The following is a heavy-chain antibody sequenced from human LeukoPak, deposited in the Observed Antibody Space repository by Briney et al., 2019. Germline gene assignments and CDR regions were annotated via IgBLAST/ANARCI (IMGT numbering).Heavy chain of an antibody. V-gene: IGHV3-23*01. CDR2: ISPSSTYI. J-gene: IGHJ4*02. D-gene: IGHD6-13*01. CDR1: GFTFSSYA. CDR3: AKDGPLAAGRFGVDY. Sequence: QPGRSLRLSCAASGFTFSSYAMHWVRQAPGKGLEWVSSISPSSTYIYYADSVKGRFTISRDNSKNTLYLQMNSLGAEDTAVYFCAKDGPLAAGRFGVDYWGQGTLVTVSA.